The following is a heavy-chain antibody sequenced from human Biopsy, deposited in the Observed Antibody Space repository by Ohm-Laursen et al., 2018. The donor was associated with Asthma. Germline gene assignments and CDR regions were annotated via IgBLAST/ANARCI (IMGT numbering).Heavy chain of an antibody. CDR2: ISYDGSSI. J-gene: IGHJ4*02. CDR1: RFTYE. Sequence: SLRLSCTASRFTYEMHWVRQAPGKGLEWVAVISYDGSSIYYADPVKGRFTISRDNSKNTLSLQMNSLTAEDTAVYYCAREGVAGTHIEDWGQGTLVTVSS. V-gene: IGHV3-30-3*01. D-gene: IGHD6-19*01. CDR3: AREGVAGTHIED.